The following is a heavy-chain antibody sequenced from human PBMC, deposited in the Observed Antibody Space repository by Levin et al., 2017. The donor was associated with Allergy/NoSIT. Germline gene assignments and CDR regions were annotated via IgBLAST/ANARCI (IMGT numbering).Heavy chain of an antibody. CDR2: IIPILGIA. D-gene: IGHD3-3*01. J-gene: IGHJ6*02. CDR1: GGTFSSYT. Sequence: SVKVSCKASGGTFSSYTISWVRQAPGQGLEWMGRIIPILGIANYAQKFQGRVTITADKSTSTAYMELSSLRSEDTAVYYCARDFTIFGVVISMTQVGMDVWGQGTTVTVSS. CDR3: ARDFTIFGVVISMTQVGMDV. V-gene: IGHV1-69*04.